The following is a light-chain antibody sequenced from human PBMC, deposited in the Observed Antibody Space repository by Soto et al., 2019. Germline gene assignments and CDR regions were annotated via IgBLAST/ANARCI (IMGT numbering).Light chain of an antibody. J-gene: IGKJ1*01. V-gene: IGKV1-5*01. CDR3: QQYNSYSSWT. Sequence: DIQMTQSPSTLSVSVGDRVTITCRASQSITRFLGWYQQKPGKAPNLLIHDVSILESGVPSRFSGSGSGTEFTLAISSLQADDFATYYCQQYNSYSSWTFGQGTKVE. CDR1: QSITRF. CDR2: DVS.